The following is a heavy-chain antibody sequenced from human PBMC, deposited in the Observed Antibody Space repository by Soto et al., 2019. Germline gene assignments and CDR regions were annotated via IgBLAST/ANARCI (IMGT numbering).Heavy chain of an antibody. V-gene: IGHV4-59*01. CDR1: GGSISNYY. Sequence: SETLSLTCTVSGGSISNYYWSWIRQPPGKGLEWIGYIYYSGSTNYNPSLKSRVTISVDTSKNQFSLKLSSVTAADTAVYYCARGGSSNLYYFDSWGQGTLVTVS. J-gene: IGHJ4*02. CDR3: ARGGSSNLYYFDS. D-gene: IGHD6-13*01. CDR2: IYYSGST.